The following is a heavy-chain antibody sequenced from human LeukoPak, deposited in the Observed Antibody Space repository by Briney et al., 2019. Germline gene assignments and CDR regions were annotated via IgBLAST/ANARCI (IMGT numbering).Heavy chain of an antibody. CDR3: AKDQTGTAGLVNFDY. J-gene: IGHJ4*02. D-gene: IGHD1/OR15-1a*01. Sequence: GGYLRLSCAASGFTVRSNYMSWVRQAPGKGLEWVSIIYSGGSTYYADSVKGRFTIARDNSKNTLYLQMNSLRAEDTAVYYCAKDQTGTAGLVNFDYWGQGTLVTVSS. V-gene: IGHV3-53*01. CDR2: IYSGGST. CDR1: GFTVRSNY.